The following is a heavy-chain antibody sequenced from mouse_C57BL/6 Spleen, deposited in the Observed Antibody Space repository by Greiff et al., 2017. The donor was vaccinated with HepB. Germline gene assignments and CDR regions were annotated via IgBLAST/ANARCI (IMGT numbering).Heavy chain of an antibody. CDR1: GYTFTSYW. J-gene: IGHJ4*01. Sequence: QVQLQQPGAELMKPGASVKLSCKASGYTFTSYWMQWVKQRPGQGLEWIGEIDPSDSYTNYNQKFKGKATLTVDTSSSTAYMQLSSLTSEDSAVYYCARAGTDYAMDYWGQGTSVTVSS. CDR2: IDPSDSYT. V-gene: IGHV1-50*01. D-gene: IGHD4-1*01. CDR3: ARAGTDYAMDY.